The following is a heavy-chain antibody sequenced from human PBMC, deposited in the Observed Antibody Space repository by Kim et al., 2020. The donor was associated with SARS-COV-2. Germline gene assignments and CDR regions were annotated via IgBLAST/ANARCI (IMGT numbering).Heavy chain of an antibody. J-gene: IGHJ4*02. V-gene: IGHV3-33*05. CDR1: GFTFSSYG. D-gene: IGHD4-17*01. Sequence: GGSLRLSCAASGFTFSSYGMHWVRQAPGKGLEWVAVISYDGSNKYYADSVKGRFTISRDNSKNTLYLQMNSLRAEDTAVYYCATERGGQYGERGDYWGQGTLVTVSS. CDR2: ISYDGSNK. CDR3: ATERGGQYGERGDY.